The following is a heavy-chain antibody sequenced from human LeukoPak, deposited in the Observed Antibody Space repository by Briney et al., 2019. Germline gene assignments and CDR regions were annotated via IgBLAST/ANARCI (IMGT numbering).Heavy chain of an antibody. V-gene: IGHV1-69*04. J-gene: IGHJ3*01. D-gene: IGHD5-18*01. CDR3: ARDQGDNSYGYYAIWYAFDV. Sequence: SVKVSCKASGGTFNNYAISWVRQAPGQGLEWMGRIVPILGIADYAQEFQGRLIITADKATSSAYMELSSLRSEDTAVYYCARDQGDNSYGYYAIWYAFDVWGQGTMVTVSS. CDR2: IVPILGIA. CDR1: GGTFNNYA.